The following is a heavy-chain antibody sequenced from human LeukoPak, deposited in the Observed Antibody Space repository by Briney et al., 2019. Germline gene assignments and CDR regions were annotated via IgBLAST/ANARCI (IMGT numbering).Heavy chain of an antibody. CDR2: INPNSGGT. CDR1: GYTFTGYY. V-gene: IGHV1-2*02. CDR3: ARDSSGWYNWFDP. D-gene: IGHD6-19*01. J-gene: IGHJ5*02. Sequence: ASVKVSCKASGYTFTGYYMHWVRQAPGQGLEWMGWINPNSGGTNYAQKFQGRVTMTRDTSISIAYMELSRLRSDDTAVYYCARDSSGWYNWFDPWGQGTLVTVSS.